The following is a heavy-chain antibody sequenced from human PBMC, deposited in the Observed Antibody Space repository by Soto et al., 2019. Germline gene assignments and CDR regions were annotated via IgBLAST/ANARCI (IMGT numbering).Heavy chain of an antibody. CDR2: IWYDGSNK. V-gene: IGHV3-33*01. CDR1: GFTFSSYG. Sequence: PGGSLRLSCAASGFTFSSYGMHWVRQAPGKGLEWVAVIWYDGSNKYYADSVKGRFTISRDNSKNTLYLQMNSLRAEDTAVYYCARDQGPHFYDSSGYMGYYYYGMDVWGQGTTVTVSS. D-gene: IGHD3-22*01. CDR3: ARDQGPHFYDSSGYMGYYYYGMDV. J-gene: IGHJ6*02.